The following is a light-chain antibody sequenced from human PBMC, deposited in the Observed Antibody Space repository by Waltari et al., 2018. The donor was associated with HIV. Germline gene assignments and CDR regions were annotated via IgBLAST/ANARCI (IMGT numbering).Light chain of an antibody. CDR1: QSVFYSPRNKQC. V-gene: IGKV4-1*01. CDR2: WAA. Sequence: DVVMTKSPESLAVSLGERATITCKSSQSVFYSPRNKQCLAWFQQKPEQPPKLLIYWAATRESGVPDRFRGSGSATEFTLTSSSLHAEDVAIYYCQQYISAPLTFGQGTRLEIK. J-gene: IGKJ5*01. CDR3: QQYISAPLT.